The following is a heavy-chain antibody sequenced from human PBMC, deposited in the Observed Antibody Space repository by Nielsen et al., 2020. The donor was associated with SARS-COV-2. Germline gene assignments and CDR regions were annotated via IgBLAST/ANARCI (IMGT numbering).Heavy chain of an antibody. CDR2: INTITGNP. D-gene: IGHD5-24*01. CDR1: GYSFTTYA. Sequence: ASVKVSCKASGYSFTTYAMNWVRQAPGQRLEWMGWINTITGNPTYAQGFIGRYVFSLDTSVSTAYLQINDLEAADTAVYYFARESELRGLDPWGQGTLVTVSS. J-gene: IGHJ5*02. CDR3: ARESELRGLDP. V-gene: IGHV7-4-1*02.